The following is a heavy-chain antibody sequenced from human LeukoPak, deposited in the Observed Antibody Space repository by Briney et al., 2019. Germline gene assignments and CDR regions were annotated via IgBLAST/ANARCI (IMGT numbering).Heavy chain of an antibody. CDR3: AKDQTSGSYY. V-gene: IGHV3-23*01. D-gene: IGHD1-26*01. CDR2: ISGSGGST. CDR1: GFTFSSYA. Sequence: GGSLRLSCAASGFTFSSYAMSWVRQAPGKGLEWVSAISGSGGSTYYADSVKGRFTISRDNSENTLYLQMNSLRAEDTAVYYRAKDQTSGSYYWGQGTLATVSS. J-gene: IGHJ4*02.